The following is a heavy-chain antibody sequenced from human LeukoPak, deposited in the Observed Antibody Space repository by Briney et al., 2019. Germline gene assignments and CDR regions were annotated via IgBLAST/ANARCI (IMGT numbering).Heavy chain of an antibody. CDR2: IKSKVDGGTT. J-gene: IGHJ3*02. Sequence: PGGSLPLTRVGSGFTFSNGWMGWVRQAPGKGLEWVGRIKSKVDGGTTDYAAPVKGRFIISRDDSRNTADLQMNSLKTEDTAVYYCLCGEYAFDIWGRRTKVTVSS. D-gene: IGHD3-16*01. CDR1: GFTFSNGW. CDR3: LCGEYAFDI. V-gene: IGHV3-15*01.